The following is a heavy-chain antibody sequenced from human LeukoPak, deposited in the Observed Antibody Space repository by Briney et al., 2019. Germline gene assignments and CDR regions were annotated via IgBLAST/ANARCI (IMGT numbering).Heavy chain of an antibody. Sequence: PSETLSLTCTVSGGSISSYYWSWIRQPPGKGLEWIWYIYYSGSTNYNPSLKSRVTIPVDTSKNQFSLKLSSVTAADTAVYYCAGEGPAANYYYGMDVWGQGTTVTVSS. D-gene: IGHD2-2*01. V-gene: IGHV4-59*01. CDR2: IYYSGST. CDR3: AGEGPAANYYYGMDV. CDR1: GGSISSYY. J-gene: IGHJ6*02.